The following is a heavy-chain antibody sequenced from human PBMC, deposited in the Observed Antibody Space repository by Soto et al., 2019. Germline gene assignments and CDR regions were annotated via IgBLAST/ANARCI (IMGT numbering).Heavy chain of an antibody. CDR1: GFTFSSYA. J-gene: IGHJ4*02. D-gene: IGHD6-19*01. Sequence: EVQLLESGGGLVQPGGSLRLSCAASGFTFSSYAMSWVRQAPGKGLEWVSAISGSGGRPYYADSVKGRFTISRDNSKNTLYLQMNSLRAEDTAVYYCAKDLGIAVDDLGGFEYWGQGTLVTVSS. V-gene: IGHV3-23*01. CDR2: ISGSGGRP. CDR3: AKDLGIAVDDLGGFEY.